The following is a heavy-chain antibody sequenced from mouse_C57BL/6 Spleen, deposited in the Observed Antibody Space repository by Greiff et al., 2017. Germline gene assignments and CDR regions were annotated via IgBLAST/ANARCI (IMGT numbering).Heavy chain of an antibody. D-gene: IGHD1-1*01. J-gene: IGHJ3*01. CDR3: ARSEGNYYGSSRAWFAY. V-gene: IGHV1-58*01. CDR1: GYTFTSYG. CDR2: IYIGNGYT. Sequence: EVQLQQSGAELVRPGSSVKMSCKTSGYTFTSYGINWVKQRPGQGLEWIGYIYIGNGYTEYNEKFKGKATLTSDTSSITDYMQLSSLTSEDSAIYFCARSEGNYYGSSRAWFAYWGQGTLVTVSA.